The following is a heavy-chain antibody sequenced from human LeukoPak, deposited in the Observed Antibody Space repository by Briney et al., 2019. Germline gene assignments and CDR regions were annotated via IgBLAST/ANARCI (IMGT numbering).Heavy chain of an antibody. CDR3: ARVRKDYMDV. J-gene: IGHJ6*03. Sequence: SETLSPTCTVSGGSISSGDYYWSWIRQPPGKGLEWIGYIYYSGSTYYNPSLKSRVTISVDTSKNQFSLKLSSVTAADTAVYYCARVRKDYMDVWGKGTTVTVSS. V-gene: IGHV4-30-4*01. CDR2: IYYSGST. CDR1: GGSISSGDYY.